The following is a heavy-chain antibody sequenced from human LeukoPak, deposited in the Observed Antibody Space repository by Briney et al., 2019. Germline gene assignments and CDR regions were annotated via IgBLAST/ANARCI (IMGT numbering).Heavy chain of an antibody. D-gene: IGHD2-2*01. Sequence: AGGSLRLSCAASGFTFSSYAMSWVRQAPGKGLEWVSAISGSGGSTYYADSVKGRFTISRDNSKNTLYLQMNSLRAEDTAVYYCAKGGSTVPYYYMDVWGKGTTVTVSS. V-gene: IGHV3-23*01. CDR2: ISGSGGST. CDR3: AKGGSTVPYYYMDV. J-gene: IGHJ6*03. CDR1: GFTFSSYA.